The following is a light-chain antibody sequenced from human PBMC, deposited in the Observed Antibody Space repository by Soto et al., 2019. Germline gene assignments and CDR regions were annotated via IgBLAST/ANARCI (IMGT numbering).Light chain of an antibody. V-gene: IGKV3-11*01. J-gene: IGKJ3*01. CDR3: QQRSNWPPEVT. CDR1: QSVSSS. Sequence: EIVLTQSPDTLSLSPGERATLSCRASQSVSSSLAWYQQKPGQAPRLLIYDASNRATGIPARFSGSGSGTDFTLTISILEPEDFAVYYCQQRSNWPPEVTFGPGTKVAIK. CDR2: DAS.